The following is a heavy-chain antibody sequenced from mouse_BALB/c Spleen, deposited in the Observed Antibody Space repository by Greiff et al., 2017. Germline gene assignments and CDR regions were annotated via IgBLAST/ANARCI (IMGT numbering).Heavy chain of an antibody. D-gene: IGHD2-14*01. CDR3: TRNRYDVLAY. CDR1: GFSLTSYG. V-gene: IGHV2-2*02. Sequence: VQRVESGPGLVQPSQSLSITCTVSGFSLTSYGVHWVRQSPGKGLEWLGVIWSGGSTDYNAAFISRLSISKDNSKSQVFFKMNSLQANDTAIYYCTRNRYDVLAYGGQGTLVTVSA. CDR2: IWSGGST. J-gene: IGHJ3*01.